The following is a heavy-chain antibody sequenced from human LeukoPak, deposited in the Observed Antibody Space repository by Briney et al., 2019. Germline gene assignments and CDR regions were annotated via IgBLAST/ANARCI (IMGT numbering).Heavy chain of an antibody. CDR3: ASNYGSGTYYYYGMDV. V-gene: IGHV4-34*01. CDR1: GGSFSGYY. CDR2: INHSGST. Sequence: SETLSLTCAVYGGSFSGYYWSWIGQPPGKGLDWIGEINHSGSTNYNPSLKSRVTISLDTSKNQFSLKLSSVTAADTAVYYCASNYGSGTYYYYGMDVWGKGTTVTVSS. D-gene: IGHD3-10*01. J-gene: IGHJ6*04.